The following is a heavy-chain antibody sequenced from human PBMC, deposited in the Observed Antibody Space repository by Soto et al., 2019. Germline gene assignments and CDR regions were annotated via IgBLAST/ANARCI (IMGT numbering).Heavy chain of an antibody. CDR3: ARANILTGFDY. D-gene: IGHD3-9*01. J-gene: IGHJ4*02. V-gene: IGHV4-30-2*01. CDR1: GGSISSGGYS. Sequence: LTCAVSGGSISSGGYSWSWIRQPPGKGLEWIGYIYHSGSTYYNPSLKSRVTISVDRSKNQFSLKLSSVTAADTAVYYCARANILTGFDYWGQGTLVTVSS. CDR2: IYHSGST.